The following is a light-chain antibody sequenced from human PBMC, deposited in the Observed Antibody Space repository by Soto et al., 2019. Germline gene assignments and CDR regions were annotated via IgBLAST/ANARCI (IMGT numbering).Light chain of an antibody. CDR3: QHYDTYAP. J-gene: IGKJ4*01. CDR2: KTS. CDR1: QIISNR. Sequence: DIQMTQSPSTLSASVGDRVTITCRARQIISNRLAWYQQKPGKDPKLLIYKTSSLESGVPARFSGSGSGTEFALPVSSLQPDDFATYFWQHYDTYAPFGGGTKVEIK. V-gene: IGKV1-5*03.